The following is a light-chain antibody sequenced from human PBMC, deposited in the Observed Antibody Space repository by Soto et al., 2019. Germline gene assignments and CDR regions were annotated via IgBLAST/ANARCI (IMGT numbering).Light chain of an antibody. CDR1: PSNIGAGFD. CDR2: GTT. J-gene: IGLJ3*02. V-gene: IGLV1-40*01. CDR3: QSYDTRRSGAWV. Sequence: QSVLTQPPSVSGAPGQRITISCTGSPSNIGAGFDVHWHQQFPGTAAKLLIYGTTSRPSGVPERFSGSQSGTSASLAITGLQAGDEADYYCQSYDTRRSGAWVFGGGTKLTVI.